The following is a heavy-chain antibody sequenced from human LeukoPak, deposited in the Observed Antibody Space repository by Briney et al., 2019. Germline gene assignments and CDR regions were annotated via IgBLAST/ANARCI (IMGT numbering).Heavy chain of an antibody. V-gene: IGHV3-23*01. CDR2: ISGGSDST. J-gene: IGHJ4*02. CDR3: AKGSTNARPYYFDY. CDR1: GFTFSSYG. D-gene: IGHD2-8*01. Sequence: GGSLRLSCAASGFTFSSYGMHWVRQAPGKGLEWVSAISGGSDSTYYADSVKGRFTISRDNSESTLYLLIDSLRAEDTAAYYCAKGSTNARPYYFDYWGQGTLVIVSS.